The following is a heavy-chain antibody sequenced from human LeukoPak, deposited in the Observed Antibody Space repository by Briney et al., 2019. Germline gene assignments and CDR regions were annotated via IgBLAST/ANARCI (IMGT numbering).Heavy chain of an antibody. CDR2: IYTSGST. D-gene: IGHD2-2*01. CDR3: AREIGVVPAADLGYYYYYYMDV. CDR1: SGSISSGSYY. J-gene: IGHJ6*03. V-gene: IGHV4-61*02. Sequence: PSQTLSLTCTVSSGSISSGSYYWSWIRQPAGKGLEWIGRIYTSGSTNYNPSLKSRVTISVDASKNQFSLKLSSVTAADTAVHYCAREIGVVPAADLGYYYYYYMDVWGKGTTVTVSS.